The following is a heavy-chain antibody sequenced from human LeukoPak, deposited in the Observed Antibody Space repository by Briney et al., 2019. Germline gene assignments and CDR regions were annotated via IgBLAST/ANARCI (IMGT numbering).Heavy chain of an antibody. CDR1: GGSFSGNY. D-gene: IGHD1-26*01. J-gene: IGHJ4*02. CDR3: ARGAIVGATYYFDY. Sequence: SETLSLTCAVYGGSFSGNYWSWIRQPPGKGLEWIGETNHSGSTNYNPSLKGRVTISVDTSKNQFSLKLSSVTAADTAVYYCARGAIVGATYYFDYWGQGTLVTVSS. V-gene: IGHV4-34*01. CDR2: TNHSGST.